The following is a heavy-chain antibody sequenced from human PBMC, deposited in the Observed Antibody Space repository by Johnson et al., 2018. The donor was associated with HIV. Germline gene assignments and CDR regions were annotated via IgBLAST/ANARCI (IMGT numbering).Heavy chain of an antibody. J-gene: IGHJ3*02. CDR1: GFTFSSYG. V-gene: IGHV3-30*02. CDR3: AKDLNYGSGPVDI. Sequence: QEQLVESGGGLVQPGRSLRLSCAASGFTFSSYGMHWVRQAPGKGLEWVAFIRSDGSNKYYVDSVKGRFTISSDNSKNTRYLQMNSLRAEDTAVYYCAKDLNYGSGPVDIWGQGTMVTVSS. D-gene: IGHD3-10*01. CDR2: IRSDGSNK.